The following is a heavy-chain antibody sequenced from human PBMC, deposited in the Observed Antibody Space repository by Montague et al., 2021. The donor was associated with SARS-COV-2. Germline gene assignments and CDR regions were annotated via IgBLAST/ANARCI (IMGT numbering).Heavy chain of an antibody. CDR3: AREDRWNWFDP. CDR2: VYPSGNT. CDR1: GASVSTGHYY. J-gene: IGHJ5*02. Sequence: TLSLTCTVSGASVSTGHYYWSWIRQPAGKGLEWIGRVYPSGNTNYNPSLKSRVCISVDTSKNQISLKLSSVTAADTAVYYCAREDRWNWFDPWGQGTLVIVSS. D-gene: IGHD5-24*01. V-gene: IGHV4-61*02.